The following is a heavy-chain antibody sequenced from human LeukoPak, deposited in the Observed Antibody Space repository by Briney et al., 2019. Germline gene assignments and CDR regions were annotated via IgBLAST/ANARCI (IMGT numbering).Heavy chain of an antibody. J-gene: IGHJ6*03. Sequence: GGSLRLSCAASGFTFSSYAMHWVRQAPGKGLERVAVISYDGSNKYYADSVKGRFTISRDNSKNTLYLQMNSLRAEDTAVYYCAREVKYYYMDVWGKGTTVTVSS. CDR2: ISYDGSNK. D-gene: IGHD3-10*01. V-gene: IGHV3-30*04. CDR1: GFTFSSYA. CDR3: AREVKYYYMDV.